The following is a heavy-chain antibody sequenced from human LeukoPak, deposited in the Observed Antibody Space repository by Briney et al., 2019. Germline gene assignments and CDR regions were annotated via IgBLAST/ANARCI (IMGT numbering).Heavy chain of an antibody. D-gene: IGHD3-3*01. CDR1: GFTFSSYA. CDR3: AKDGYYDFWSGQGYFDY. Sequence: GGSLRLSCAASGFTFSSYAMSWVRQAPGKGLEWVSAISGSGGSTYYADSVKGRFTISRDNSKNTLYLQMNSLRAEDTAVYYCAKDGYYDFWSGQGYFDYWGQGTLVTVSS. CDR2: ISGSGGST. V-gene: IGHV3-23*01. J-gene: IGHJ4*02.